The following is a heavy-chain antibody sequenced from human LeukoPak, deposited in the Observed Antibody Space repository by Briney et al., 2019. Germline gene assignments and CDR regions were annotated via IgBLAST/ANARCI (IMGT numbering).Heavy chain of an antibody. Sequence: GASLQISGKGSGSSFTSYWIGGGRQLPGKGREWMGIIYPGDSDTRYSPSFQGQVTISADKSISTAYLQWSSLKASDTAMYYCARGSSSWYRDAFDYWGQGTLVTVSS. J-gene: IGHJ4*02. CDR2: IYPGDSDT. CDR1: GSSFTSYW. CDR3: ARGSSSWYRDAFDY. V-gene: IGHV5-51*01. D-gene: IGHD6-13*01.